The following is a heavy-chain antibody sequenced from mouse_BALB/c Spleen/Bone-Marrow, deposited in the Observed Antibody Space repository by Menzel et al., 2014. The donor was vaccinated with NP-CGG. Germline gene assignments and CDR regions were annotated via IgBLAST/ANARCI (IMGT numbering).Heavy chain of an antibody. V-gene: IGHV1-5*01. CDR3: TLAYFGQGDWFFDV. Sequence: EVQLQQSGAELARPGASVQMSCKASGSTFTNYTMHWIKQRPGQGLEWIGAIYPGNSDTSYNQKFKGKAELTAVTSTSTAYMDLSSLTNEDSAVYYCTLAYFGQGDWFFDVWGAGTTVTVSS. CDR1: GSTFTNYT. J-gene: IGHJ1*01. D-gene: IGHD2-10*01. CDR2: IYPGNSDT.